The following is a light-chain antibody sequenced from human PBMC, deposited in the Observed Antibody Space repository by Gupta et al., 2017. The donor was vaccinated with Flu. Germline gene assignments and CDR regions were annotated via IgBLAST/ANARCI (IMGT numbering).Light chain of an antibody. Sequence: PATLSLSPGERATLSCRASQEVKKCLGWYQQKRGQDPKLLIYGACNRDSGVPDRFSGSGSEKEFTLTISSRESEDFAIYYCQQGDDRPITFGQGTQVDIK. CDR3: QQGDDRPIT. V-gene: IGKV3D-11*01. CDR2: GAC. CDR1: QEVKKC. J-gene: IGKJ5*01.